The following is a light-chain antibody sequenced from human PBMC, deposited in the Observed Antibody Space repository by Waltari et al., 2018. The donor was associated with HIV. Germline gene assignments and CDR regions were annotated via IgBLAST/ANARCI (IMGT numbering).Light chain of an antibody. CDR1: QSLSNSY. CDR3: QQYVSSPWT. V-gene: IGKV3-20*01. Sequence: EVVLTQSPGTLSLSPGERATLSCRASQSLSNSYLAWYQQKPGQAPRLLIYDASSRATGIPDKFSGSGSGTDFTLTSSKLEPEDFAVYYCQQYVSSPWTFGQGTKVEIK. CDR2: DAS. J-gene: IGKJ1*01.